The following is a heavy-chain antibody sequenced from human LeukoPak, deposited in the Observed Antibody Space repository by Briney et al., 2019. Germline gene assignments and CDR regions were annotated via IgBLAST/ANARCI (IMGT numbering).Heavy chain of an antibody. V-gene: IGHV2-5*02. CDR3: AHTPAAASGNSFQH. J-gene: IGHJ1*01. CDR2: IYWDDDQ. CDR1: GFSLSASGVG. Sequence: KESGPTLVKPTQTLTLTCTFSGFSLSASGVGVGWIRQPPGKALEWLALIYWDDDQRYSPSLKSRLTITKDTSKNQVVLTMTYMVPVDTATYYCAHTPAAASGNSFQHWGQGTLVTVSS. D-gene: IGHD6-13*01.